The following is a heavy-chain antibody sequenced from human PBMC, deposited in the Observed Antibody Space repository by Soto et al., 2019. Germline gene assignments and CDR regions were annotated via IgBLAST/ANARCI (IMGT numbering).Heavy chain of an antibody. Sequence: SETLSLTCTVSGGSISSGGYYWSWIRQHPGKGLEWIGYIYYSGSTYYNPSLKSRVTISVDTSKNQFSLKLSSVTAADTAVYYCAREGALLYCGNPDYYYTVGVRGQGTTVTVSS. D-gene: IGHD2-15*01. CDR2: IYYSGST. V-gene: IGHV4-31*03. CDR3: AREGALLYCGNPDYYYTVGV. CDR1: GGSISSGGYY. J-gene: IGHJ6*02.